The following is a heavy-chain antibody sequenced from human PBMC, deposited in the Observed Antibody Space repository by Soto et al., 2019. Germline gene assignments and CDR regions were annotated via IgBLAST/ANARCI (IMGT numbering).Heavy chain of an antibody. CDR1: GGSMRSYY. D-gene: IGHD2-8*01. CDR2: VFYSGST. J-gene: IGHJ6*02. CDR3: ARDLICCGMDV. Sequence: SETLSLTCNVSGGSMRSYYWTWMRQSPGKGLEWLGNVFYSGSTNLNPSLRDRLSISVDTSKNKFSLMLNSVTAADTAVYYCARDLICCGMDVWGQGTTVTVSS. V-gene: IGHV4-59*01.